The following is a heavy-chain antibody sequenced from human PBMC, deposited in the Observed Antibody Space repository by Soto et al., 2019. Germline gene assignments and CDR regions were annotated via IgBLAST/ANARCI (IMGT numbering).Heavy chain of an antibody. Sequence: ASVKVSCKASGYSFTSYAMHWVRQAPGQGLEWMGWINTNTGNPTYAQGFTGRFVFSLDTSVSTAYLQICSLKAEDTAVYYCARTTYYDFWSGYYFDYWGQGTLVTVSS. CDR2: INTNTGNP. D-gene: IGHD3-3*01. CDR1: GYSFTSYA. CDR3: ARTTYYDFWSGYYFDY. V-gene: IGHV7-4-1*01. J-gene: IGHJ4*02.